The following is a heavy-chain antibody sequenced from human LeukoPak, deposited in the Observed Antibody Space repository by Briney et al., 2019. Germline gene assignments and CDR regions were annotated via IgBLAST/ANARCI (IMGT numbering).Heavy chain of an antibody. D-gene: IGHD3-22*01. V-gene: IGHV1-69*13. CDR2: IIPTFGTA. CDR3: ARLYYYDSSGYYWYFDL. J-gene: IGHJ2*01. Sequence: SVKVSCKAFGGTFSRYAISWVRQAPGQGLEWMGGIIPTFGTANYAQKFQGRVTITADESTTTAYMELSSLRSEDTAVYYCARLYYYDSSGYYWYFDLWGRGSLVTVSS. CDR1: GGTFSRYA.